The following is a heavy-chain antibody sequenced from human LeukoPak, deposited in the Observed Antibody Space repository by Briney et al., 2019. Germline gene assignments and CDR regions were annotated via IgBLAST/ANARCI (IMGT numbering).Heavy chain of an antibody. CDR2: IYYSGST. CDR1: GGSISSYY. Sequence: SETLSLTCTVSGGSISSYYWSWIRQPPGKGLEWIGYIYYSGSTNYNPSLKSRVTISVDTSKNQFSLKLSSVTAADTAVYYCARDLYYYDSSSYYLFDYWGQGTLVTVSS. V-gene: IGHV4-59*01. D-gene: IGHD3-22*01. J-gene: IGHJ4*02. CDR3: ARDLYYYDSSSYYLFDY.